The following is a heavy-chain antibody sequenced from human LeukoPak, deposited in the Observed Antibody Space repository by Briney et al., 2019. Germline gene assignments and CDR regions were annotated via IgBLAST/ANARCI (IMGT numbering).Heavy chain of an antibody. Sequence: KASETLSLTCAVYGGSFSGYYWSWIRQPPGKGLEWIGEINHSGSTNYNPSLTSRVTISVDTSKNQFSLKLSSVTAADTAVYYCARSTYGSGSYLSPWGQGTLVTVSS. CDR3: ARSTYGSGSYLSP. CDR2: INHSGST. J-gene: IGHJ5*02. V-gene: IGHV4-34*01. D-gene: IGHD3-10*01. CDR1: GGSFSGYY.